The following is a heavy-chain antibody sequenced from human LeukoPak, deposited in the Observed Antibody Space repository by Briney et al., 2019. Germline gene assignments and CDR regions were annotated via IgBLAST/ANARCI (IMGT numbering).Heavy chain of an antibody. V-gene: IGHV1-46*01. Sequence: ASVKVSCKASGYTFPSYFMHWVRQAPGQGLEWMGIINPTGGSTTYAQKFQGRVTMTRDTSTSTVYMELSSLRSDDTAVYYCASGAAAGADYWGQGTLVTVSS. CDR1: GYTFPSYF. D-gene: IGHD6-13*01. CDR2: INPTGGST. J-gene: IGHJ4*02. CDR3: ASGAAAGADY.